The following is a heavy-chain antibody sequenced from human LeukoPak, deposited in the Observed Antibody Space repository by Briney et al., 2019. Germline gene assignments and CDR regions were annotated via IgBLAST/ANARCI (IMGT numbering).Heavy chain of an antibody. J-gene: IGHJ4*02. Sequence: GGSLRLSFAASEXTFSSYRMNWVRQAPGKGLEWVSYISSGTSTIYYADSVKGRFTTSRDNAKNSLYLQMNSLRDEDTAVYYCARGQYYFDYWGQGTLVTVSS. CDR3: ARGQYYFDY. CDR2: ISSGTSTI. V-gene: IGHV3-48*02. D-gene: IGHD4-11*01. CDR1: EXTFSSYR.